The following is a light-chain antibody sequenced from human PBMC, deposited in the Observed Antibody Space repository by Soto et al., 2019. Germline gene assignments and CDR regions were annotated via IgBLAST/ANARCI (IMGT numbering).Light chain of an antibody. CDR1: QSVSSY. J-gene: IGKJ1*01. CDR2: DAS. V-gene: IGKV3-20*01. Sequence: EIVLAQSPATLSLSPGERATLSCRASQSVSSYLARYQQKPGQAPRLLIYDASNRATGIPARFSGSGSGTDFTLTINRLEPEDFALYYCQQYGSSPPTFGQGTKGDIK. CDR3: QQYGSSPPT.